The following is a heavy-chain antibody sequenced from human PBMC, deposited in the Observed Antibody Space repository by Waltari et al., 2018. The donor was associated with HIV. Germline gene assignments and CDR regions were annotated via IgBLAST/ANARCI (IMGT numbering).Heavy chain of an antibody. CDR3: TTGAEDLWRVY. CDR2: SKSKSYGGTK. D-gene: IGHD3-10*01. J-gene: IGHJ4*02. Sequence: EVQLVASGGGLVKPGGSLRLSCAASGFIFSNAWMSWVRQAPGKGLEWVGRSKSKSYGGTKDYAAPVKGRFTISRDDSKNTLYLQMNTLKTEDTAVYYCTTGAEDLWRVYWGQGNLVTVSS. V-gene: IGHV3-15*01. CDR1: GFIFSNAW.